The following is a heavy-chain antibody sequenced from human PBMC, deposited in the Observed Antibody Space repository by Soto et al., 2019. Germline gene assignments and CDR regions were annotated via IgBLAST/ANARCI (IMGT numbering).Heavy chain of an antibody. J-gene: IGHJ4*02. D-gene: IGHD3-16*02. CDR2: ISYDGNNK. CDR1: GFTFSSYA. CDR3: ARARLRLRALSLRAYVDY. Sequence: QVQLVESGGGVVQPGRSLRLSCAASGFTFSSYAMHWVRQAPGRGLEWVAIISYDGNNKYYADSVKGRFTISRDNSKNTVYTQINSLRAEDPAVSYCARARLRLRALSLRAYVDYWGQGTRVTVSS. V-gene: IGHV3-30-3*01.